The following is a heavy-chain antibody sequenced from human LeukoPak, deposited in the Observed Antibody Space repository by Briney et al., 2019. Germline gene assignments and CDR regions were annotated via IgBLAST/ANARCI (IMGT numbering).Heavy chain of an antibody. CDR1: GGSFSGYY. J-gene: IGHJ4*02. Sequence: SETLSLTCAVYGGSFSGYYWSWIRQPPGKGLEWIWEINHSGSTNYNPSLKSRVTISVATSKNQFSLKLSSVTAADTAVYYCARGRLGGPLNYWGQGTLVTVSS. D-gene: IGHD4-23*01. CDR3: ARGRLGGPLNY. CDR2: INHSGST. V-gene: IGHV4-34*01.